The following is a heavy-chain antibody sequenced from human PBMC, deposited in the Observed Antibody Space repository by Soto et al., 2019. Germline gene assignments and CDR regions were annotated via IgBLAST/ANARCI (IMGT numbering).Heavy chain of an antibody. Sequence: QVQLVQSGAEVKKPGASVKVSCKVSGYTLTELSMHWVRQAPGKGLEWMGGVDPEDGETIYAQKFQGRVTMTEDTSTDPAYMELSSPRSEDTAVYYCATRTGGAHDSHLDYWGQGTLVTVSS. J-gene: IGHJ4*02. CDR1: GYTLTELS. CDR2: VDPEDGET. D-gene: IGHD3-16*01. V-gene: IGHV1-24*01. CDR3: ATRTGGAHDSHLDY.